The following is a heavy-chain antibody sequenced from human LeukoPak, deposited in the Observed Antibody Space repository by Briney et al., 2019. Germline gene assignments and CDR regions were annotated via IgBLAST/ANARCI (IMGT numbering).Heavy chain of an antibody. V-gene: IGHV3-30-3*01. D-gene: IGHD5-18*01. CDR3: ARSKGYRFDAFDI. CDR1: GFTFSSYA. CDR2: ISYDGSNK. J-gene: IGHJ3*02. Sequence: GGSLRLSCAASGFTFSSYAMHWVRQAPGKGLEWVAVISYDGSNKYYADSVKGRFTISRDNSKNTLYLQMNSLRAEDTAVYYCARSKGYRFDAFDIWGQGTMVTVSS.